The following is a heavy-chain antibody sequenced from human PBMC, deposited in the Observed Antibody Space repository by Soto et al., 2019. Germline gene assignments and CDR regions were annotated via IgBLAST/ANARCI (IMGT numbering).Heavy chain of an antibody. J-gene: IGHJ4*02. V-gene: IGHV4-4*02. Sequence: SETLSLTCAVSSGSISSSNWWSWVRQPPGKGLEWIGEIYHSGSTNYNPSLKSRVTISVDKSKNQFSLKLSSVTAADTAVYYCARYGSSSSQGEQYYFDYWGQRTLVIVSS. CDR1: SGSISSSNW. CDR3: ARYGSSSSQGEQYYFDY. D-gene: IGHD6-6*01. CDR2: IYHSGST.